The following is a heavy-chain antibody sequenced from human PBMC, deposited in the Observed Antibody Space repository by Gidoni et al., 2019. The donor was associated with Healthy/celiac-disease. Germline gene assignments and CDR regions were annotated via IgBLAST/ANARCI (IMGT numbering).Heavy chain of an antibody. J-gene: IGHJ6*02. CDR1: GFTFSSYA. D-gene: IGHD5-18*01. CDR3: ARDRALVVDTVPLGNAYYYYYYGMDV. V-gene: IGHV3-30-3*01. CDR2: ISYDGSNK. Sequence: QVQLVESGGGVVQPGRSLRLSCAASGFTFSSYAMTWVRQAPGQGLGWVAVISYDGSNKYYADSVKGRFTISRDNSKNTLYLQMNSLRAEDTAVYYCARDRALVVDTVPLGNAYYYYYYGMDVWGQGTTVTVSS.